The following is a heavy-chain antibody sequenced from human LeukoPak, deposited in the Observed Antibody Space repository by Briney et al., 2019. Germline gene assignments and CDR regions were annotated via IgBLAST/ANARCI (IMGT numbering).Heavy chain of an antibody. D-gene: IGHD3-22*01. J-gene: IGHJ4*02. CDR3: ATHYYDSSGYYWQFDY. Sequence: SETLSLTCTVSGGSISSYYWSWIRQPPGKGLEWIGYIYYSGSTNYTPSLKSRVTISVDTSKNQFSLKLSSVTAADTAVYYCATHYYDSSGYYWQFDYWGQGTLVTVSS. V-gene: IGHV4-59*08. CDR2: IYYSGST. CDR1: GGSISSYY.